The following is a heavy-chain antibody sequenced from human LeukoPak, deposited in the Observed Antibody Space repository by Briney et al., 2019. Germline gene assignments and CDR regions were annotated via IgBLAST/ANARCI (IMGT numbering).Heavy chain of an antibody. J-gene: IGHJ4*02. V-gene: IGHV1-69*05. CDR2: IIPIFGTA. CDR3: ARGLVGAAAY. CDR1: GGTFSSYG. Sequence: AVKVSFKGSGGTFSSYGISWVRQPPGQGLEWVGGIIPIFGTANYAQNFQGSVTITTDESTSTADMDLSSLRSEDTAGDYFARGLVGAAAYCGQGTLVTVSA. D-gene: IGHD1-26*01.